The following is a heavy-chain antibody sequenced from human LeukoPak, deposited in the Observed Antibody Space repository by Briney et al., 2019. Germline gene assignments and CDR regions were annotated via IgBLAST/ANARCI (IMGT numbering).Heavy chain of an antibody. CDR2: IKSKTDGGTT. V-gene: IGHV3-15*07. CDR3: AKEYSYGQNHMDV. Sequence: GGSLRLSCAASGFTFSNAWMNWVRQAPGKGLEWVGRIKSKTDGGTTDYAAPVKGRFTISRDDSKNTLYLQMNSLKTEDTAVYYCAKEYSYGQNHMDVWGQGTTVTVSS. CDR1: GFTFSNAW. D-gene: IGHD5-18*01. J-gene: IGHJ6*02.